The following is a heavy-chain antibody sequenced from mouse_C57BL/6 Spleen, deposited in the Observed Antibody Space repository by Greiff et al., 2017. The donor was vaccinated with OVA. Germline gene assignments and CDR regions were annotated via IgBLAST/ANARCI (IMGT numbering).Heavy chain of an antibody. J-gene: IGHJ2*01. V-gene: IGHV1-82*01. CDR1: GYAFSSSW. CDR2: IYPGDGDT. D-gene: IGHD1-1*01. CDR3: AREGAYGSSCDY. Sequence: QVQLQQSGPELVKPGASVKISCKASGYAFSSSWMNWVKQRPGKGLEWIGRIYPGDGDTNYNGKVKGKATLTADKSYSTAYMELSSLTSEDSAVYFGAREGAYGSSCDYWGQGTTLTVSS.